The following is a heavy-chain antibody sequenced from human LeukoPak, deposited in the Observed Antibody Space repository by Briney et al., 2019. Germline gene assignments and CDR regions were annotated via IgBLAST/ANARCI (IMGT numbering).Heavy chain of an antibody. J-gene: IGHJ4*02. Sequence: ASVKVSCKASGYTFTGYYMHWVRQAPGQGLEWMGWINPNSGGTNYAKKVQGRVTMTRDTSISTAYMELSRLRSDDTAVYYCLSQYYDSSGYYSFDYWGQGTLVTVSS. CDR3: LSQYYDSSGYYSFDY. CDR2: INPNSGGT. CDR1: GYTFTGYY. D-gene: IGHD3-22*01. V-gene: IGHV1-2*02.